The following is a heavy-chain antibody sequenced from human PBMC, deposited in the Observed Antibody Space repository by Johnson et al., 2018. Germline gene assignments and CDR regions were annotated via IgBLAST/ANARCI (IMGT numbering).Heavy chain of an antibody. CDR1: GFTFSSYW. J-gene: IGHJ3*01. V-gene: IGHV3-74*01. CDR2: SYSDGSIR. CDR3: ARDRPSSLPNDALDL. D-gene: IGHD6-19*01. Sequence: VQLQESGGGLVQPGGSLRLSCVASGFTFSSYWMHWVRQDPGKGLVWVSRSYSDGSIRKYADSVMGRSTISRERSNVYLQMNSLRAEDTAVYFCARDRPSSLPNDALDLWGQGTMVTVSS.